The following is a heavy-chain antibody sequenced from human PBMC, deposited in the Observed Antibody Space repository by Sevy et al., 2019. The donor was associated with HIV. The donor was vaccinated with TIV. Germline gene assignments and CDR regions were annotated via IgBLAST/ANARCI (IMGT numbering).Heavy chain of an antibody. J-gene: IGHJ4*02. V-gene: IGHV4-59*08. CDR1: GGSITSLY. CDR3: AGENAWGRGYS. CDR2: IHYKGHI. D-gene: IGHD1-26*01. Sequence: SETLSLTCTVSGGSITSLYWNWIRQPPGKGLKCIANIHYKGHINYNPSLKSRVTLSLVTSKNQFSLRLSSVTAADTAMYYCAGENAWGRGYSWGQGTLVTVSS.